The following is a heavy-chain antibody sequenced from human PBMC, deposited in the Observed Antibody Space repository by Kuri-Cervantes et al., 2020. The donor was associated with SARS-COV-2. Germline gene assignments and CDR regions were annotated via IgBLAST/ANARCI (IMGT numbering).Heavy chain of an antibody. D-gene: IGHD3-3*01. V-gene: IGHV4-30-4*08. CDR3: ARLYDFWSGSQAGWFDP. CDR1: SGSISSGDYY. Sequence: LRLSCTVSSGSISSGDYYWSWIRQPPGKGLEWIGYIYYSGSTYYNPSLKSRVTISVDTSKNQFSLKLSSVTAADTAVYYCARLYDFWSGSQAGWFDPWGQGTLVTVSS. CDR2: IYYSGST. J-gene: IGHJ5*02.